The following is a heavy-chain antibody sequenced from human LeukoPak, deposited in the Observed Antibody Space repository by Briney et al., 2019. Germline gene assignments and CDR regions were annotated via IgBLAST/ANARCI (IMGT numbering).Heavy chain of an antibody. CDR3: ARDHYDSSGYYYGLDY. D-gene: IGHD3-22*01. CDR2: ISSSSSYI. J-gene: IGHJ4*02. CDR1: GFTFSSYS. Sequence: GGSLRLSCAASGFTFSSYSMNWVRQAPGKGLEWVSSISSSSSYIYYADSVKGRFTISRDNAKNSLYLQMNSLRAEDTAVYYCARDHYDSSGYYYGLDYWGQGTLVTVSS. V-gene: IGHV3-21*01.